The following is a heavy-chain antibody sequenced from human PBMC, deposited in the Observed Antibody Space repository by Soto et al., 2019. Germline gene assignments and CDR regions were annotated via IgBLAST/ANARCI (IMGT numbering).Heavy chain of an antibody. CDR3: AKDIVLMVYAIERIDAFDI. CDR2: ISGSGGST. Sequence: EVQLLESGGGLVQPGGSLRLSCAASGFTFSSYAMSWVRQAPGKGLEWVSAISGSGGSTYYADSVKGRFTISRDNSKNTLYLQMNSLRAEDTAVYYCAKDIVLMVYAIERIDAFDIWGQGTMVTVSS. V-gene: IGHV3-23*01. D-gene: IGHD2-8*01. J-gene: IGHJ3*02. CDR1: GFTFSSYA.